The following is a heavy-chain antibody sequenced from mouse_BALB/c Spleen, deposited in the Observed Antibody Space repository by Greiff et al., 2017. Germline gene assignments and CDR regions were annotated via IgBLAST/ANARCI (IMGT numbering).Heavy chain of an antibody. V-gene: IGHV5-6-5*01. J-gene: IGHJ3*01. CDR1: GFTFSSYA. D-gene: IGHD1-1*01. CDR3: ARGAYYGY. Sequence: EVQRVESGGGLVKPGGSLKLSYAASGFTFSSYAMSWVRQTPEKRLEWVASISSGGSTYYPDSVKGRFTISRDNARNILYLQMSSLRSEDTAMYYCARGAYYGYWGQGTLVTVSA. CDR2: ISSGGST.